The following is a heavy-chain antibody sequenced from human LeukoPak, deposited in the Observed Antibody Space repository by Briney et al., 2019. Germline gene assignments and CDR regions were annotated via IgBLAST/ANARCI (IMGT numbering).Heavy chain of an antibody. V-gene: IGHV1-18*01. CDR3: ARKVGGDFGGEGEENWFDP. CDR2: ISAYNGNT. CDR1: GYTFTSYG. Sequence: ASVKVSCKASGYTFTSYGISWVRQAPGQGLEWMGWISAYNGNTNYAQKLQGRVTMTTDTSTSTAYMELRSLRSNDTAVYYCARKVGGDFGGEGEENWFDPWGQGTLVTVSS. J-gene: IGHJ5*02. D-gene: IGHD3-3*01.